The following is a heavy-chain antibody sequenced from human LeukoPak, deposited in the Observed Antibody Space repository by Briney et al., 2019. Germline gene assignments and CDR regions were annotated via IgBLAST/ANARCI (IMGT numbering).Heavy chain of an antibody. CDR3: AREVGHCSSTSCYDY. J-gene: IGHJ4*02. CDR1: GFTFSSYS. Sequence: PGGSLRLSCAASGFTFSSYSMNWVRQAPGKGLEWVSSISSSYSYIYYADSVKGRFTISRDNAKNSLYLQMNSLRADDTAVYYCAREVGHCSSTSCYDYWGQGTLVTVSS. V-gene: IGHV3-21*01. D-gene: IGHD2-2*01. CDR2: ISSSYSYI.